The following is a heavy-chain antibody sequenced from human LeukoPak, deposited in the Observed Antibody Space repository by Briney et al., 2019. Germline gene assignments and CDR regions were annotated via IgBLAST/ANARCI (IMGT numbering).Heavy chain of an antibody. V-gene: IGHV1-18*01. Sequence: GASVKVSCKTSGYSFTNYAIHWVRQAPGQGLEWMRWISAYNGNTSYAQKLQGRVTMTTDTSTSTAYMELRSLRSDDTAVYYCARVDIVVVVAATLDYWGQGTLVTVSS. J-gene: IGHJ4*02. D-gene: IGHD2-15*01. CDR3: ARVDIVVVVAATLDY. CDR1: GYSFTNYA. CDR2: ISAYNGNT.